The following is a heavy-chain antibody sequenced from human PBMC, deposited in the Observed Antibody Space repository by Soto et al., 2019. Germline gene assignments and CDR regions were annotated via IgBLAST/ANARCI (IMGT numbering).Heavy chain of an antibody. CDR3: AKTRAAMIYAISVYGMDV. Sequence: EVQLLESGGGFIHPGGSLRLSCAASGFSFSSFAMNWVRQAPGKGLEWVSIISGSADSTFYADSVKGRFTISRDNSKSPLYLQINSLRASDTAVYYCAKTRAAMIYAISVYGMDVWGQGTTVTVSS. CDR2: ISGSADST. V-gene: IGHV3-23*01. J-gene: IGHJ6*02. CDR1: GFSFSSFA. D-gene: IGHD2-8*01.